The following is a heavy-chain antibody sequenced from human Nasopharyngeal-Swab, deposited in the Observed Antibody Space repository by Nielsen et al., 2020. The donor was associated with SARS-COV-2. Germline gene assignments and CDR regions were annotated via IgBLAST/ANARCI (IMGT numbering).Heavy chain of an antibody. J-gene: IGHJ6*02. Sequence: SLKISCAASGFTFDDYAMHWVRQAPGKGLEWVSGISWNSGSIGYADSVKGRFTISRDNAKNSLYLQMNTLRGEDTAVYYCVRNMDVWGQGTTVTVSS. CDR3: VRNMDV. V-gene: IGHV3-9*01. CDR2: ISWNSGSI. CDR1: GFTFDDYA.